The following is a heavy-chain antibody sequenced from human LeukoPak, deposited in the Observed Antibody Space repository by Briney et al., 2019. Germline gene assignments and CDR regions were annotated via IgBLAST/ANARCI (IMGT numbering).Heavy chain of an antibody. J-gene: IGHJ4*02. Sequence: PGGSLRLSCAASGFTFSSYAMSWVRQAPGKGLERVSAISGSGGSTYYADSVKGRFTISRDNSKNTLYLQMDSLRAEDTAVYYCAKDDTMIVVVIISFDYWGQGTLVTVSS. CDR1: GFTFSSYA. CDR2: ISGSGGST. D-gene: IGHD3-22*01. V-gene: IGHV3-23*01. CDR3: AKDDTMIVVVIISFDY.